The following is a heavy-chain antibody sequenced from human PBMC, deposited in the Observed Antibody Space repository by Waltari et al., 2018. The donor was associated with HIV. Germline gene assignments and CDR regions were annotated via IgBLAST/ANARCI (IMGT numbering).Heavy chain of an antibody. J-gene: IGHJ4*02. V-gene: IGHV3-7*03. CDR1: GFTFSQHW. Sequence: EVQLVESGGGLVQPGGSLRLSCTDSGFTFSQHWMSWVRQAPGKGLEWVAKMNPRGSEGYYVDSVRGRFTISRDNAEKSLYLQMNGLRAEDTAIYYCATEAWWRFDYWGQGALVTVSS. CDR3: ATEAWWRFDY. CDR2: MNPRGSEG. D-gene: IGHD2-15*01.